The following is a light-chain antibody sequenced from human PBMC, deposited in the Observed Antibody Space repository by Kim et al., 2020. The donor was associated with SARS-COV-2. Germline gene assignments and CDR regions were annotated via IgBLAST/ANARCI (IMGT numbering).Light chain of an antibody. CDR1: SSDVCGYNY. Sequence: QSALTQTASVSGSPGQSITIFCTGTSSDVCGYNYVSWYQQHPGKAPKLIIYDVSYRPSGVSNRFSGSKSGNTASLTISGLQTEDEADYYCGSYTRTSTLGVFGTGTKVTVL. J-gene: IGLJ1*01. CDR3: GSYTRTSTLGV. V-gene: IGLV2-14*03. CDR2: DVS.